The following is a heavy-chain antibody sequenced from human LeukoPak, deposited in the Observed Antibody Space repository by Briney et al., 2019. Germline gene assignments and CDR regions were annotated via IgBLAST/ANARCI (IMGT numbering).Heavy chain of an antibody. D-gene: IGHD4-17*01. Sequence: GGSLRLSCAASGFTFSSYGMHWVRQAPGKGLEWVAVISYDGINKYYADSVKGRFTVSRDNSKNTLYLQMNSLRAEDTAVYYCAKVFYGDYDYFDYWGQGTLVTVSS. CDR3: AKVFYGDYDYFDY. V-gene: IGHV3-30*18. CDR1: GFTFSSYG. J-gene: IGHJ4*02. CDR2: ISYDGINK.